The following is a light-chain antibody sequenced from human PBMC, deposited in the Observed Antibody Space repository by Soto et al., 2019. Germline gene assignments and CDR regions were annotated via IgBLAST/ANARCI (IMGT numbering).Light chain of an antibody. CDR1: QSVSSN. Sequence: EIVMTQSPATLSVSPGERATLSCRASQSVSSNLAWYQQKPGQAPRLLIYGASTRATGIPAWFSGSGSGTEFTLTISSLQSEAFAVYYCQQYNNWPPSFGQGTRVEIK. CDR3: QQYNNWPPS. CDR2: GAS. J-gene: IGKJ1*01. V-gene: IGKV3-15*01.